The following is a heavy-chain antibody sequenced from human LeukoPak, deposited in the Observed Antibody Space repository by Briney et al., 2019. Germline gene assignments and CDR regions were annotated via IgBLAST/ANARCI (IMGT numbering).Heavy chain of an antibody. Sequence: GRSLRLSCAASGFTFSSYAMHWVRQAPGKGLEWVAVISYDGSNKYYADSVKGRFTISRDNAKNSLYLQMNSLRAEDTALYYCAKGGCGGSCYPHNWFDPWGQGTLVTVSS. CDR2: ISYDGSNK. J-gene: IGHJ5*02. CDR3: AKGGCGGSCYPHNWFDP. CDR1: GFTFSSYA. V-gene: IGHV3-30-3*01. D-gene: IGHD2-15*01.